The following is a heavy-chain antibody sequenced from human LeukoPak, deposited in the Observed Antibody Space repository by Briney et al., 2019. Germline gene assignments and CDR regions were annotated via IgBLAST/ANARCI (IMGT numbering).Heavy chain of an antibody. CDR3: ARQQTIYYRWFDY. J-gene: IGHJ4*02. CDR2: ISYDGSNK. D-gene: IGHD3-9*01. V-gene: IGHV3-30*04. CDR1: GFTFSSYA. Sequence: PGGSLRLSCAASGFTFSSYAMHWVRQAPGKGLEWVAVISYDGSNKYYADSVKGRFTISRDNSKNTLYLQMNSLRAEDTAVYYCARQQTIYYRWFDYWAREPWSPSPQ.